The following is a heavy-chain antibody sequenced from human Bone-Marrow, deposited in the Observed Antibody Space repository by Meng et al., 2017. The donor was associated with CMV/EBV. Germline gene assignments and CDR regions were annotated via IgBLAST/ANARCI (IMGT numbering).Heavy chain of an antibody. V-gene: IGHV3-21*01. CDR3: ARDRRELLQPFDY. D-gene: IGHD1-26*01. Sequence: GESLKISCAASGFTFSSYSMNWVRQAPGKGLEWVSSISSSSSYIYYADSVKGRFTISRDNAKNSLYLQMNSLRAEDTAVYYCARDRRELLQPFDYWGQGTLVTVSS. CDR1: GFTFSSYS. J-gene: IGHJ4*02. CDR2: ISSSSSYI.